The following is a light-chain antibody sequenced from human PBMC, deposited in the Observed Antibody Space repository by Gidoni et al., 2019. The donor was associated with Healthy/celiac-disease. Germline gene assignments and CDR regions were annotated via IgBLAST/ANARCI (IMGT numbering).Light chain of an antibody. V-gene: IGLV2-11*01. J-gene: IGLJ1*01. Sequence: QPALTHPRSVSGPPGQPVTIPCTGTSSDVGGYNYATWYQQHPGKAPKLMIYDVSKRPSGVPDRFSGSKSGNTASLTISGLQAEDEADYYCCSYAGSYTYVFGTGTKVTVL. CDR3: CSYAGSYTYV. CDR1: SSDVGGYNY. CDR2: DVS.